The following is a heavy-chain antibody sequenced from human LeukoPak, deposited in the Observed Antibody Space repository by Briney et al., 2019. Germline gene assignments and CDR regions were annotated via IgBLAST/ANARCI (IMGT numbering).Heavy chain of an antibody. J-gene: IGHJ4*02. V-gene: IGHV3-30*02. D-gene: IGHD3-10*01. CDR3: AKGLGPGIWFGELFDY. CDR2: IRYDGSNK. CDR1: GFTFGSYG. Sequence: GGSLRLSCAASGFTFGSYGMHWVRQAPGKGLEWVAFIRYDGSNKYYADSVKGRFTISRDNSKNTLYLQMNSLRAEDTAVYYCAKGLGPGIWFGELFDYWGQGTLVTVSS.